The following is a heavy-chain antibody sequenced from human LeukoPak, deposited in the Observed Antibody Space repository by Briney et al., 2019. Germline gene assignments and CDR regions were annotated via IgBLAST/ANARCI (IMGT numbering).Heavy chain of an antibody. Sequence: ASVKVSCKVCGYTLTELSMHWVRQAPGKGLECMGGFDPEDGETIYAQTFQGSVTMTEDTSTDTAYMELSSLRSEDTAVYYCARDRQWLAQRSPFDYWGQGALVTVSS. D-gene: IGHD6-19*01. CDR1: GYTLTELS. J-gene: IGHJ4*02. CDR2: FDPEDGET. V-gene: IGHV1-24*01. CDR3: ARDRQWLAQRSPFDY.